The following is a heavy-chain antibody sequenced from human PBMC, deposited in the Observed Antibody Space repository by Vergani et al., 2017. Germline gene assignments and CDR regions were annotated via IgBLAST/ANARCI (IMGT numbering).Heavy chain of an antibody. Sequence: EVQLLESGGGLVQPGGSLRLSCAASGFSFSDYAMSWVRQAPGKGLEWVAAISGSGSTTYYADSVKGRFTVSRDNSKNTLFLQMNSLRAEDTAVYYCAKKGFCVTASCYTTPMDTLQYWGQGALVTVSS. CDR1: GFSFSDYA. V-gene: IGHV3-23*01. CDR3: AKKGFCVTASCYTTPMDTLQY. D-gene: IGHD2-2*01. J-gene: IGHJ4*02. CDR2: ISGSGSTT.